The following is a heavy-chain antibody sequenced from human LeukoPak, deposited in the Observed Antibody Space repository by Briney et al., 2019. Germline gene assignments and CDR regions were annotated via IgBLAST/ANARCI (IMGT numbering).Heavy chain of an antibody. Sequence: GGSLRLSCAASGFTFSSYAMSWVRQAPGKGLEWVSAISGSGGSTYYADSVKGRFTISRDNSKNTLYLQMNSLRAEATAVYYCAKVTCLQFVVGPLGYWGQGTLVTVSS. CDR3: AKVTCLQFVVGPLGY. CDR1: GFTFSSYA. D-gene: IGHD5-24*01. CDR2: ISGSGGST. J-gene: IGHJ4*02. V-gene: IGHV3-23*01.